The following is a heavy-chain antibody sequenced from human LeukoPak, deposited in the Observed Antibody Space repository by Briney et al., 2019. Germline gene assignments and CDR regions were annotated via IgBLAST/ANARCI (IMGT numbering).Heavy chain of an antibody. CDR1: GGSISPHY. Sequence: LETLSLTCTVSGGSISPHYWSWIRQPPGKGLEWIGYIYYSGSTNYNPSLKSRVTISIAMSKNQFSLKLSSVTAADTAVYHCARHYNLAFDYWGQGTLVTVSS. J-gene: IGHJ4*02. V-gene: IGHV4-59*08. D-gene: IGHD3-10*01. CDR2: IYYSGST. CDR3: ARHYNLAFDY.